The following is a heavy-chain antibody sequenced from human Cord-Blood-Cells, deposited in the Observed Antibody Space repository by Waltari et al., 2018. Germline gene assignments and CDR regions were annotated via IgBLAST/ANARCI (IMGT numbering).Heavy chain of an antibody. CDR3: ARVPYGDYEGDGDY. V-gene: IGHV4-59*01. J-gene: IGHJ4*02. CDR1: GGSISSYY. CDR2: IYYSGSN. D-gene: IGHD4-17*01. Sequence: QVQLQESGPGLVKPSETLSLTCTVSGGSISSYYWSWIRQPPGKGLEWIGYIYYSGSNNYNPSLKSRVTISVDTSKNQFSLKLSSVTAADTAVYYCARVPYGDYEGDGDYWGQGTLVTVSS.